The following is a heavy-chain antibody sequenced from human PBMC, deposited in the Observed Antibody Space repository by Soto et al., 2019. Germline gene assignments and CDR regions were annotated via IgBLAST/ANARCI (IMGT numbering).Heavy chain of an antibody. J-gene: IGHJ4*02. Sequence: EAQLVESGGGLVQPGGSLRLSCAASGFTLSSYWMHWVRQAPGKGLVWFSRINSDGSSTSYADSVKGRFTISRDNVRNTLYLQMNSLRAEDTAVYYCARGWDSGSYRTDYFDYWGQGTLVTVSS. D-gene: IGHD1-26*01. V-gene: IGHV3-74*01. CDR1: GFTLSSYW. CDR3: ARGWDSGSYRTDYFDY. CDR2: INSDGSST.